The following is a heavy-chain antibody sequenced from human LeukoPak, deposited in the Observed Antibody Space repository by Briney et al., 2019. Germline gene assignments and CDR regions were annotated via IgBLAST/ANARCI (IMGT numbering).Heavy chain of an antibody. V-gene: IGHV3-33*01. Sequence: PGGSLRLSCAASGFTFSSYGMHWVRQAPGKGLEWVAVIWYDGSNKYYADSVKGRFTISRDNSKNTLYLQMNSLRAEDTAVYCCARDYIPSIVVVPAAMPDYWGQGTLVTVSS. CDR3: ARDYIPSIVVVPAAMPDY. D-gene: IGHD2-2*01. CDR2: IWYDGSNK. CDR1: GFTFSSYG. J-gene: IGHJ4*02.